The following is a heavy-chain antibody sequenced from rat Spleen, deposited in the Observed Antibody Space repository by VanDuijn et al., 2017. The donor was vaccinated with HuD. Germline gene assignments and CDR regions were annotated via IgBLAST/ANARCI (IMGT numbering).Heavy chain of an antibody. J-gene: IGHJ2*01. CDR3: ARQNWPYYFDY. V-gene: IGHV5-25*01. CDR1: GFIFSKFY. D-gene: IGHD5-1*01. Sequence: EVQLVGSGGGSVQPGRSMKLSCAASGFIFSKFYMAWVRQAPTKGLEWVATISYDGSNTYYRDSVKGRFTISRDNTKSTLYLQMDSLGSEDTATYYCARQNWPYYFDYWGQGVMVTVSS. CDR2: ISYDGSNT.